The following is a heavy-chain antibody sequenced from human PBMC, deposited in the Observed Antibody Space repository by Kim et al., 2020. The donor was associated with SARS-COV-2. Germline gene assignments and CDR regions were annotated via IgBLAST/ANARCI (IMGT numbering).Heavy chain of an antibody. J-gene: IGHJ4*02. Sequence: GGSLRLSCAVSGIPFSNAWFNWVRQSTGKGLEWVGRIKSKTDGGTADLAAPVKGRFAISRDDSKNMLSLLMNNVETDDSAVYYCTTVSMRWGQGTLVTVSS. D-gene: IGHD2-2*01. CDR2: IKSKTDGGTA. CDR3: TTVSMR. CDR1: GIPFSNAW. V-gene: IGHV3-15*01.